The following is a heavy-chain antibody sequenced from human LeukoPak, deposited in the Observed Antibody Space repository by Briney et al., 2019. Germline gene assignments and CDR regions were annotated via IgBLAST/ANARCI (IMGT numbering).Heavy chain of an antibody. CDR2: ISSSSSYI. CDR1: GFTFSSYS. Sequence: GGSLRLSCAASGFTFSSYSMNWVRQAPGKGLEWVSSISSSSSYIYYADSVKGRFTISRDNSKNTLYLQMNSLRAEDTAIYYCAKDKLWGEDYFDYWGQGTLVTVSS. J-gene: IGHJ4*02. V-gene: IGHV3-21*01. D-gene: IGHD3-16*01. CDR3: AKDKLWGEDYFDY.